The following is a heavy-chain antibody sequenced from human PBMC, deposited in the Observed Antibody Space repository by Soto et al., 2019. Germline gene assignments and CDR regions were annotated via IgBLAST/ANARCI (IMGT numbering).Heavy chain of an antibody. V-gene: IGHV4-30-4*01. CDR1: GGSISSGDYY. CDR2: IYYSGST. Sequence: PSETLSLTCTVSGGSISSGDYYWSWIRQPPGKGLEWIGYIYYSGSTYYNPSLKSRVTISVDTSKNQFSLKLSSVTAADTAVYYCASSTPSYSNTRSYGMDVWGQGTTVTSP. CDR3: ASSTPSYSNTRSYGMDV. D-gene: IGHD4-4*01. J-gene: IGHJ6*02.